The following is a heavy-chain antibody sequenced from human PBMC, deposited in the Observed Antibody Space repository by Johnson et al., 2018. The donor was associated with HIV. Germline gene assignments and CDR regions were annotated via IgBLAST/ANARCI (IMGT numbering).Heavy chain of an antibody. Sequence: QVQLVESGGGLVKPGGSLRLSCAASGFTFSDYYMSWIRQAPGKGLEWVSYISSSGSTIYYADSVKGRFIISRDNAKNSLYLQMNSLRAEDTSVYYCATRDPTYRPGAFDLWGQGTMVTVSS. CDR1: GFTFSDYY. J-gene: IGHJ3*01. V-gene: IGHV3-11*04. CDR3: ATRDPTYRPGAFDL. D-gene: IGHD1-14*01. CDR2: ISSSGSTI.